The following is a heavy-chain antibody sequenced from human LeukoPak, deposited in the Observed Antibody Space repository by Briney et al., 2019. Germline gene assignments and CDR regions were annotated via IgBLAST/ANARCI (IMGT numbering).Heavy chain of an antibody. CDR3: ARDQGRGYSYGLYYFDY. CDR2: INPSSGDT. D-gene: IGHD5-18*01. CDR1: GYTFTGYY. V-gene: IGHV1-2*02. J-gene: IGHJ4*02. Sequence: ASVKVSCKASGYTFTGYYMHWVRQSPGQGLEWMGWINPSSGDTHYAQKFQGRVTMTRDTSISTAYMELSRLRSDDTAVYYCARDQGRGYSYGLYYFDYWGQGTLVTVSS.